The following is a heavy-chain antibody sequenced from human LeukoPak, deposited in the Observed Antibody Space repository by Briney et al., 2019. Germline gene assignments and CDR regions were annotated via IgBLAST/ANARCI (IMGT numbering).Heavy chain of an antibody. D-gene: IGHD6-19*01. V-gene: IGHV4-39*01. CDR3: ARPGYSSGWYVY. J-gene: IGHJ4*02. CDR2: IYASGST. CDR1: GGSISSSSYY. Sequence: SETLSLTCTVSGGSISSSSYYWGWIRQSPGKGLEWIGSIYASGSTYYNPSLKSRVTISVDTSKNQFSLKLSSVTAADTAVYYCARPGYSSGWYVYWGQGTLVTVSS.